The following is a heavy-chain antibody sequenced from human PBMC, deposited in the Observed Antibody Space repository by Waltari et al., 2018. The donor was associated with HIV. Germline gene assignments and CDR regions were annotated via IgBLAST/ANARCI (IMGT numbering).Heavy chain of an antibody. CDR3: ARLGYQDMDV. Sequence: QVQVQESGPGLVKPSETLSLTCAVSGDSISNYYWSWIRQPAGKGLEWIGRIKTSGTSNYNPSLKSRLTLSADTSKNQVSLRLSSVTAADTAVYYCARLGYQDMDVWGQGTTVTVSS. J-gene: IGHJ6*02. CDR2: IKTSGTS. V-gene: IGHV4-4*07. CDR1: GDSISNYY. D-gene: IGHD6-25*01.